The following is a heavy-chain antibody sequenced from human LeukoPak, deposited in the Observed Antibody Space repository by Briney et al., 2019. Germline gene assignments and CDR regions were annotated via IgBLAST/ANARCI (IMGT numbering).Heavy chain of an antibody. CDR2: ISSSSSTI. CDR3: ARDYSGSYSLIPFDY. Sequence: GGSLRLSCAASGFTFSSYSMNWVRQAPGKGLEWVSYISSSSSTIYYADSVKGRFTISRDNAKNSLYLQVNSLRAEDTAVYYCARDYSGSYSLIPFDYWGQGTLVTVSS. CDR1: GFTFSSYS. D-gene: IGHD1-26*01. V-gene: IGHV3-48*01. J-gene: IGHJ4*02.